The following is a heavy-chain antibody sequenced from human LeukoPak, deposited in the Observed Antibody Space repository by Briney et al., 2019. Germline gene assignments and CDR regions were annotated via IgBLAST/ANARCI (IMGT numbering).Heavy chain of an antibody. D-gene: IGHD3-9*01. Sequence: SETLSLTCTVSGGSISSYYWSWIRQPPGKGLEWIGYIYYSGSTNYNPSLKSRVTISVDTSKNQFSLKLSSVTAADTAVYYCARVGYDILTGYYRGYYYMDVWGKGTTVTVSS. V-gene: IGHV4-59*01. CDR3: ARVGYDILTGYYRGYYYMDV. CDR2: IYYSGST. J-gene: IGHJ6*03. CDR1: GGSISSYY.